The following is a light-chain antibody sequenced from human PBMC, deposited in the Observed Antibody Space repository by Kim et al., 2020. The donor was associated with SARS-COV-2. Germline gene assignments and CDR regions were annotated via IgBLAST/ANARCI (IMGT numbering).Light chain of an antibody. J-gene: IGKJ4*01. CDR3: QQSYTTPLT. Sequence: DIQMTQSPSSLSASVGDRVTISCRASQSISDYLNWYQQKPGKAPNLLIYATSRLQSGALSRFSGSGSGTDFTLTISSLQSEDFATYYCQQSYTTPLTFGGGTKVDIK. V-gene: IGKV1-39*01. CDR2: ATS. CDR1: QSISDY.